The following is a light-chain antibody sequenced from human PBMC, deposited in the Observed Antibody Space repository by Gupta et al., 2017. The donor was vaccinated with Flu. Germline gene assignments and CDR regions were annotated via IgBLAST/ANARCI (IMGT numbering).Light chain of an antibody. CDR1: ESIGSN. CDR3: QQSNKWPPT. J-gene: IGKJ1*01. V-gene: IGKV3-15*01. Sequence: PATLSGSPGERATLSGRARESIGSNLAWYQLKPGQAPRLLFYGGSTRATGVPATFSGSGSGTDFTLTISILHSEDVAVYYCQQSNKWPPTFGQGTKVEIK. CDR2: GGS.